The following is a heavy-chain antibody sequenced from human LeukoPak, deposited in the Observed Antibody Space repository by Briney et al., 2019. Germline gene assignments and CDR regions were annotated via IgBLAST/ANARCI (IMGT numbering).Heavy chain of an antibody. CDR2: IYYIGST. CDR3: ARAPQDGSNWSHYFDH. V-gene: IGHV4-59*11. J-gene: IGHJ4*02. D-gene: IGHD6-13*01. CDR1: GGSISTHY. Sequence: PSETLSLTCTVSGGSISTHYWSWIRQPPGKRLEWIGYIYYIGSTNYNPSLNNRVTISIDWSRNQFSLKLNSVTPADTAVYYCARAPQDGSNWSHYFDHWGRGALVTVSS.